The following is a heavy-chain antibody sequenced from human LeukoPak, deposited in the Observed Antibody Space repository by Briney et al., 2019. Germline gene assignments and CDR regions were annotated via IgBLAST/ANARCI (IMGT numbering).Heavy chain of an antibody. D-gene: IGHD3-10*01. CDR2: ISSSGSTI. CDR1: GFTFSSYE. CDR3: ARDIMVRSEVAFDI. Sequence: GGSLRLSCAASGFTFSSYEMNWVRQAPGKGLEWVSYISSSGSTIYYADSVKGRFTISRDNAKNSLYLQMNSLRAEDTAVYYCARDIMVRSEVAFDIWGQGTMVTVSS. V-gene: IGHV3-48*03. J-gene: IGHJ3*02.